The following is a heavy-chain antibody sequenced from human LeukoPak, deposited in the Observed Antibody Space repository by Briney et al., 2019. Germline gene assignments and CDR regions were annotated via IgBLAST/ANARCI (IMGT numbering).Heavy chain of an antibody. CDR3: RIAAAGNRGYYFDY. D-gene: IGHD6-13*01. CDR1: VCTFSSYA. CDR2: KLPIFGTA. V-gene: IGHV1-69*05. Sequence: SVNVSCQASVCTFSSYAISWVRQARCQGLEWMGGKLPIFGTANYAQKFQGRVTITTDESTSTAYMELSSLRSEDTAVYYGRIAAAGNRGYYFDYWGQGTLVTVSS. J-gene: IGHJ4*02.